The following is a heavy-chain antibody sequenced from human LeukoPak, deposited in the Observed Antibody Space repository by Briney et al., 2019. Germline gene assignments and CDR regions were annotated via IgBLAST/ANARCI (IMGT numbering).Heavy chain of an antibody. V-gene: IGHV5-51*01. CDR2: IYPGDSDT. Sequence: GESLKISCNGSGYSFTSYWIGWVRQMPGKGLEWIGIIYPGDSDTRYSPSFQGQVTISADKSISTAYLQWSSLKASDTAMYYCARTLRFLEWLWFDYWGQGTLVTVSS. CDR1: GYSFTSYW. CDR3: ARTLRFLEWLWFDY. D-gene: IGHD3-3*01. J-gene: IGHJ4*02.